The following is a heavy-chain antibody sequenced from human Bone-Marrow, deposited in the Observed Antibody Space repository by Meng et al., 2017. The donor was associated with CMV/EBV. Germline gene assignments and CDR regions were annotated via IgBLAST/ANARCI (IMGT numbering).Heavy chain of an antibody. CDR3: ARGGDFWSGHYYYYYGMDV. V-gene: IGHV1-69*05. CDR2: IIPIFGTA. CDR1: GGTFSSYA. J-gene: IGHJ6*02. Sequence: SVKVSCKASGGTFSSYAISWVRQAPGQGLEWMGGIIPIFGTANYAQKFQGRVTITTDESTSTAYMELSSLRSEDTAVYYCARGGDFWSGHYYYYYGMDVWGQGTTVTVSS. D-gene: IGHD3-3*01.